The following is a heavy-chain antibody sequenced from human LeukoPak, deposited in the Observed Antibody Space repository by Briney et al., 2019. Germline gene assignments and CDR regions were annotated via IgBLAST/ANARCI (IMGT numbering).Heavy chain of an antibody. J-gene: IGHJ5*01. Sequence: GGYLRCSCTASGFIFKNYAICWVRQSPGNGLEWVSALRSDSGRTYFTDSVKGRFSISRANSTNTVYLHMDSLRPDATADYFCGILDGWGSGYIWFDSWSDGTKVSV. CDR2: LRSDSGRT. D-gene: IGHD3-3*01. V-gene: IGHV3-23*01. CDR1: GFIFKNYA. CDR3: GILDGWGSGYIWFDS.